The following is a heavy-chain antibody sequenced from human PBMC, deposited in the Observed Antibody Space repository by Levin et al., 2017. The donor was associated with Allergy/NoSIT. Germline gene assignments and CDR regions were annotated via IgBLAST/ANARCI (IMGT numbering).Heavy chain of an antibody. CDR2: INHSGST. CDR1: GGSFSGYY. V-gene: IGHV4-34*01. CDR3: ARGGGMVRGFDY. D-gene: IGHD3-10*01. Sequence: KSSETLSLTCAVYGGSFSGYYWSWIRQPPGKGLEWIGEINHSGSTNYNPSLKSRVTISVDTSKNQFSLKLSSVTAADTAVYYCARGGGMVRGFDYWGQGTLVTVSA. J-gene: IGHJ4*02.